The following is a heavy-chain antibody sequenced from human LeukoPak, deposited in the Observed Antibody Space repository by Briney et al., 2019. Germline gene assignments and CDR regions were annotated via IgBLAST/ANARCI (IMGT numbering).Heavy chain of an antibody. D-gene: IGHD3-22*01. V-gene: IGHV4-34*01. CDR2: INHSGST. J-gene: IGHJ3*02. Sequence: SETLSLTCAVYGGSFSGYYWSWIRQPPGKGLEWIGEINHSGSTNYNPSLKSRVTISVDTSKNQFSLKLSSETAADTAVYYCARGRRYYYDSSGYSDAFDIWGQGTMVTVSS. CDR1: GGSFSGYY. CDR3: ARGRRYYYDSSGYSDAFDI.